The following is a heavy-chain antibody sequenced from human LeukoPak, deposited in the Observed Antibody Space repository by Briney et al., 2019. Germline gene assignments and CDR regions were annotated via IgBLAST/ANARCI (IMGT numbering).Heavy chain of an antibody. CDR1: GFTFSAYG. CDR2: ISRSGNDI. Sequence: EAGGSLRLSCAASGFTFSAYGMNWVRQAPGRGLEWVSSISRSGNDIYYADSVKGRFTISRDNAKNSLYLQMNSLRAEDTAVYYCARPGIVGGTTVLSDFWGQGTLVTVSS. CDR3: ARPGIVGGTTVLSDF. V-gene: IGHV3-21*01. J-gene: IGHJ4*02. D-gene: IGHD1-26*01.